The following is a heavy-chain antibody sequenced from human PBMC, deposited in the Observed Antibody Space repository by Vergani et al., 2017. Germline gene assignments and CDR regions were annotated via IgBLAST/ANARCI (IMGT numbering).Heavy chain of an antibody. V-gene: IGHV3-11*01. CDR2: ISSSGSTI. J-gene: IGHJ6*02. CDR1: GFTFSDYY. Sequence: VQLLESGGGLVQLGGSLRLSCAASGFTFSDYYMSWIRQAPGKGLEWVSYISSSGSTIYYADSVKGRFTISRDNAKNSLYLQMNSLRAEDTAVYYCARDAEASGYCSSTSCYPAHYYYGMDVWGQGTTVTVSS. CDR3: ARDAEASGYCSSTSCYPAHYYYGMDV. D-gene: IGHD2-2*03.